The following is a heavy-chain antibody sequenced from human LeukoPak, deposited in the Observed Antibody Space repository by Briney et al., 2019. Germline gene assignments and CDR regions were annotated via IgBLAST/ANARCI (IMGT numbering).Heavy chain of an antibody. Sequence: SQTLSLTCTVSGGSISSGDYYWSWIRQPPGKGLEWIGYIYYSGSTYYNPSLKSRGTISVDTSKNQFSLKLSSVTAADTAVYYCARSSSGWYKDNWFDPWGQGTLVTVSS. J-gene: IGHJ5*02. V-gene: IGHV4-30-4*08. CDR3: ARSSSGWYKDNWFDP. CDR1: GGSISSGDYY. CDR2: IYYSGST. D-gene: IGHD6-19*01.